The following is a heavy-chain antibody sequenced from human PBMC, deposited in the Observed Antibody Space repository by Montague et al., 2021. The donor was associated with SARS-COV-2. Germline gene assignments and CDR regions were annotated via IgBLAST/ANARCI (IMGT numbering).Heavy chain of an antibody. CDR3: ARYSSSWYSPFDY. Sequence: STYYNPSLKSRVTISVDTSKNQFSLKLSSVTAADTAVYYCARYSSSWYSPFDYLGQGNWVTGSA. V-gene: IGHV4-30-2*05. CDR2: ST. J-gene: IGHJ4*02. D-gene: IGHD6-13*01.